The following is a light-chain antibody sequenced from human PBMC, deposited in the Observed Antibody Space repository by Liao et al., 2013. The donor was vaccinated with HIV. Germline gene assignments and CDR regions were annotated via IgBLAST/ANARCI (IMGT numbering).Light chain of an antibody. V-gene: IGLV3-1*01. CDR3: QAWDSSTPSVV. CDR2: QDS. CDR1: NLGDKY. J-gene: IGLJ2*01. Sequence: SYELTQPPSVSVSPGQTASITCSGDNLGDKYACWYQQKPGQSPVLVIYQDSKRPSGIPERFSGSNSGNTATLTINGTQAMDEADYYCQAWDSSTPSVVFGGGTSLTVL.